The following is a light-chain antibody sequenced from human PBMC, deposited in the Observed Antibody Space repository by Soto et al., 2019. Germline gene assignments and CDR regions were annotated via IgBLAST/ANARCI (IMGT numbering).Light chain of an antibody. J-gene: IGLJ3*02. CDR2: EVN. V-gene: IGLV2-14*01. CDR3: SSFTTSNTGV. Sequence: QSALTQPASVSGSPGQSITISCTGTSSDVGIYNYVSWFQQHPGKAPKLMIYEVNKRPSGVSDRFSGSKSGNTASLTISGLQAEDEADYYCSSFTTSNTGVFGGGTQLTVL. CDR1: SSDVGIYNY.